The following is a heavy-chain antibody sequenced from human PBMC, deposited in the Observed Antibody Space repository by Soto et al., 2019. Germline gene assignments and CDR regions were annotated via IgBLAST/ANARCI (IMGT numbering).Heavy chain of an antibody. V-gene: IGHV4-39*01. CDR2: IYYSGST. J-gene: IGHJ4*02. D-gene: IGHD6-19*01. Sequence: SGTLSLTFTVCGGSFSSSTYYWGWIRQPPGKGLEWIGSIYYSGSTYYNPSLKSRVTISVDTSKNQFSLKLRSVTAADTAVYYCASHSSGWYRDDYWGQGTLVTVSS. CDR3: ASHSSGWYRDDY. CDR1: GGSFSSSTYY.